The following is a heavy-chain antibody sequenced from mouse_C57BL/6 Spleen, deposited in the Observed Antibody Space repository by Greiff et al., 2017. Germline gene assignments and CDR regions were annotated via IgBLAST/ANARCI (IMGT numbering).Heavy chain of an antibody. V-gene: IGHV1-80*01. D-gene: IGHD2-2*01. Sequence: VKLQQSGAELVKPGASVKISCKASGYAFSSYWMNWVKQRPGKGLEWIGQIYPGDGDTNYNGKFKGKATLTADKSSSTAYLQLSSLTSEDSAVYFCARSGGYDGGAMDDWGQGTSVTVSS. J-gene: IGHJ4*01. CDR2: IYPGDGDT. CDR1: GYAFSSYW. CDR3: ARSGGYDGGAMDD.